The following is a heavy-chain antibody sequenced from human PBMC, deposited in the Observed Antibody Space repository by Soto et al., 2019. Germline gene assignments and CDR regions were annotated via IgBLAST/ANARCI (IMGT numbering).Heavy chain of an antibody. V-gene: IGHV3-33*01. D-gene: IGHD3-22*01. CDR3: ARGGGYYPYYYYGMDV. CDR1: GFTFSTYG. Sequence: GGSLRLSCAASGFTFSTYGMHWVRQAPGKGLEWVAIIWYDGSNKYYADSVKGRFTISRDNSKYTLYLQMSSLRVEDTAVYYCARGGGYYPYYYYGMDVWGQGTTVTVSS. J-gene: IGHJ6*02. CDR2: IWYDGSNK.